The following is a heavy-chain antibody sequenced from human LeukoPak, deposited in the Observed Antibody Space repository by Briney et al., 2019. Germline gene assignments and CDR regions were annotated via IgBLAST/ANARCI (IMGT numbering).Heavy chain of an antibody. D-gene: IGHD3-10*01. J-gene: IGHJ2*01. CDR3: ARESSGQGLWYLDL. CDR1: GFTFSSYA. CDR2: ISDDGTTT. Sequence: PGGSLRLSCAASGFTFSSYAMSWVRQGPGKGLEWVSRISDDGTTTTYADSVKGRFTMTRDNTKNILFLQMNSLRAEDTAVYFCARESSGQGLWYLDLWGRGTPVTVSS. V-gene: IGHV3-74*01.